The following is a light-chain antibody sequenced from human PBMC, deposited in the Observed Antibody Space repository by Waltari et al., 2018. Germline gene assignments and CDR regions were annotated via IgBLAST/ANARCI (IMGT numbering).Light chain of an antibody. CDR3: CSYAGSAISV. J-gene: IGLJ3*02. V-gene: IGLV2-23*02. Sequence: QSALTQTATVSGSPGQSITISCSGTSSDIGNYNLVSWYQQHPGKAPTLIIYDVNKRPSGVSNRLSGSKSGNTAFHAISGLQTADEADYYCCSYAGSAISVFGGGTKVTVL. CDR2: DVN. CDR1: SSDIGNYNL.